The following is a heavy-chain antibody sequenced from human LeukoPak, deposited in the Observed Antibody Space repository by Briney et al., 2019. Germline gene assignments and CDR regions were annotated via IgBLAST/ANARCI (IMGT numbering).Heavy chain of an antibody. Sequence: ASVKVPCKASGYTFTSYAMHWVRQAPGQRLEWMGWINAGNGNTKYSQKFQGRVTITRDTSASTAYMELSSLRSEDTAVYYCARDRGYSYGYDYWGQGTLVTVSS. D-gene: IGHD5-18*01. CDR1: GYTFTSYA. CDR2: INAGNGNT. J-gene: IGHJ4*02. CDR3: ARDRGYSYGYDY. V-gene: IGHV1-3*01.